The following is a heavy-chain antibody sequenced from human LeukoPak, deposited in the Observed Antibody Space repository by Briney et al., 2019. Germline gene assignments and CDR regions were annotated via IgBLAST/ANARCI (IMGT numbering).Heavy chain of an antibody. CDR1: GFTFSSYG. D-gene: IGHD6-19*01. CDR3: AKADSSGWSTFDY. CDR2: IPYDGSNK. V-gene: IGHV3-30*18. Sequence: PGRSLRLSCAASGFTFSSYGMHWVRQAPGKGLEWVAVIPYDGSNKYYADSVKGRFTISRDNSKNTLYLQMNSLRAEDTAVYYCAKADSSGWSTFDYWGQGTLVTVSS. J-gene: IGHJ4*02.